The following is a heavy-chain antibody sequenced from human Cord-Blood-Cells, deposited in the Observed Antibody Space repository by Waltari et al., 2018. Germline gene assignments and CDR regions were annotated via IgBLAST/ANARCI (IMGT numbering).Heavy chain of an antibody. CDR2: ISSSSYI. V-gene: IGHV3-21*01. Sequence: EVQLVESGGGLVKPGGSVRVSCAASGFTCSSYSMNWFRQAPGKGLEWVSSISSSSYIYYADSVKGRFTISRDNAKNSLYLQMNSLRAEDTAVYYCARDPPYSGWYDYWGQGTLVTVSS. D-gene: IGHD6-19*01. CDR3: ARDPPYSGWYDY. CDR1: GFTCSSYS. J-gene: IGHJ4*02.